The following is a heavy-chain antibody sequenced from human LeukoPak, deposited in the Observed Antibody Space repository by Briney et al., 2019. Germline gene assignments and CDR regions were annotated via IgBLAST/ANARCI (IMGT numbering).Heavy chain of an antibody. CDR1: GFSLRTSGEG. V-gene: IGHV2-5*02. Sequence: SGPTLVNPTQTLTLTCTFSGFSLRTSGEGVGWIRQPPGKALEWLALIYWDDDKRYCPSLKSRLTITKDTSKNQVVLTMTNMDPVDTATYYCVHRSTYYFGSVSHNWFDPWGQGTLVTVSS. D-gene: IGHD3-10*01. CDR3: VHRSTYYFGSVSHNWFDP. J-gene: IGHJ5*02. CDR2: IYWDDDK.